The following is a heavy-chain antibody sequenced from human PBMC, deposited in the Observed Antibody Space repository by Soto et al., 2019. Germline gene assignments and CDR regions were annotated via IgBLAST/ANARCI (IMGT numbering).Heavy chain of an antibody. V-gene: IGHV3-11*06. D-gene: IGHD3-10*01. Sequence: QVQLVESGGGWVKPGGSLRLACAASGFTFSDYYMSWIRQAPGKGLEWVSYISSSSSYTHYADSVKGRFTISRDNAKNSLYLQMNSLRAEDTAVYYCASTLSENWYFDLWGRGTLVTVSS. CDR2: ISSSSSYT. CDR3: ASTLSENWYFDL. CDR1: GFTFSDYY. J-gene: IGHJ2*01.